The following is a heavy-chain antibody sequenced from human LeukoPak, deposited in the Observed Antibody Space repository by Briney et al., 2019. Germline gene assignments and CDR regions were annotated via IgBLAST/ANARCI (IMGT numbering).Heavy chain of an antibody. J-gene: IGHJ4*02. CDR1: GGTFSSYA. CDR3: ASRYSGYDGEVDY. V-gene: IGHV1-69*04. CDR2: IIPIFGIA. D-gene: IGHD5-12*01. Sequence: SVKVSCKASGGTFSSYAISWVRQAPGQGLEWMGRIIPIFGIANYAQKFQGRVTITADKSTSTAYMELSSLRSEDTAVYHCASRYSGYDGEVDYWGQGTLVTVSS.